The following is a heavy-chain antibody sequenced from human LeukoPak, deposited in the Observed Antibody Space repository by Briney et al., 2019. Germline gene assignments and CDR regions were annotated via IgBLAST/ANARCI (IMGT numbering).Heavy chain of an antibody. J-gene: IGHJ4*02. V-gene: IGHV3-21*01. CDR1: GFTFSSYS. CDR3: ARNPVIDGH. CDR2: ISSSSSYI. D-gene: IGHD3-16*02. Sequence: GGSLRLSCAAPGFTFSSYSMNWVRQAPGKGLEWVSSISSSSSYIYYAESVKGRFTISRDNAKNSLYLQMNSLRAAETAVYFCARNPVIDGHWGQGTLVTVSS.